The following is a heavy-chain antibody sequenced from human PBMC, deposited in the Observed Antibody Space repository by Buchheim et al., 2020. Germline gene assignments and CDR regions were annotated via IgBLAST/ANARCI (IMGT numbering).Heavy chain of an antibody. CDR1: GGSVNSDESY. Sequence: QVQLQESGPGLVKPSQTLSLTCTVSGGSVNSDESYWTWIRQHPGKGLEWIGYIYYSGSTYYNPSLKSRVTISVDTSKNQFSLKLSSVTAADTAVYYCARDLMVRGVLYYYYGMDVWGQGTT. CDR2: IYYSGST. V-gene: IGHV4-30-4*08. CDR3: ARDLMVRGVLYYYYGMDV. J-gene: IGHJ6*02. D-gene: IGHD3-10*01.